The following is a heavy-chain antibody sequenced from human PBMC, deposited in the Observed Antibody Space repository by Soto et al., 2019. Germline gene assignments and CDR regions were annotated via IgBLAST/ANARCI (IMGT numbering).Heavy chain of an antibody. CDR2: IRSKAYGGTT. V-gene: IGHV3-49*03. D-gene: IGHD1-1*01. CDR3: TRDVLQPLRTNYYGMDV. CDR1: GFTFGDYA. Sequence: GGSLRLSCTASGFTFGDYAMSWFRQAPGKGLEWVGFIRSKAYGGTTEYAASVKGRFTISRDDSKSIAYLQMNSLKTEDTAVYYCTRDVLQPLRTNYYGMDVWGQGTTVTVSS. J-gene: IGHJ6*02.